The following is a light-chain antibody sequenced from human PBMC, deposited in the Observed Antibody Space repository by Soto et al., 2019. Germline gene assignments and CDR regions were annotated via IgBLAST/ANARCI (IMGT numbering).Light chain of an antibody. J-gene: IGKJ4*01. CDR3: KQYNSYTPT. CDR2: KAS. Sequence: DIQMTQSPSTLSASVGDRVTITCRASQSISSWLAWYQQKPGKAPKLLIYKASSLESGVPSRFSGSGSGTEFTLTISSLQPDDFATYYCKQYNSYTPTFGGGTKVDIK. V-gene: IGKV1-5*03. CDR1: QSISSW.